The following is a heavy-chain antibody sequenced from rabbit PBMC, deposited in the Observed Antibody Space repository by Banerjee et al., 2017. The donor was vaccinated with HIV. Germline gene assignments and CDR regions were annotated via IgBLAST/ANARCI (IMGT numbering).Heavy chain of an antibody. CDR1: GFSFSNGYV. CDR2: INTISGDT. V-gene: IGHV1S40*01. Sequence: QSLEESGGDLVKPGGSLTLTCKASGFSFSNGYVMCWVRQAPGKGLEWIACINTISGDTVYATWAKGRFTISKTSSTTVTLQMTSLTAADTATYFCARDAGVIGWNFGLWGPGTLVTV. CDR3: ARDAGVIGWNFGL. J-gene: IGHJ6*01. D-gene: IGHD4-2*01.